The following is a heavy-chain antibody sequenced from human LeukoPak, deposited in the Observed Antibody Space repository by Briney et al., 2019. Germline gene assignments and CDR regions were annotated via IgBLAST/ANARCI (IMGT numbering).Heavy chain of an antibody. CDR3: ARVIVATSLYYYYYYMDV. D-gene: IGHD5-12*01. Sequence: ASVKVSCKASGYTFTGYYMHWVRQAPGQGLEWMGWINPNSGGTNYAQKFQGRVTMTRDTSISTAYMELSRLRSDDTAVYYCARVIVATSLYYYYYYMDVWGKGTTVTVSS. V-gene: IGHV1-2*02. CDR1: GYTFTGYY. J-gene: IGHJ6*03. CDR2: INPNSGGT.